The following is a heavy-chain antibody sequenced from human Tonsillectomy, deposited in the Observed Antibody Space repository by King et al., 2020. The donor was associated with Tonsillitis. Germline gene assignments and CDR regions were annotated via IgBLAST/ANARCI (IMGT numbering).Heavy chain of an antibody. CDR3: ARVSGITIFGVVTQYYMDV. V-gene: IGHV4-59*01. J-gene: IGHJ6*03. D-gene: IGHD3-3*01. CDR2: IYDSGRT. CDR1: GGSISSYY. Sequence: HVPLQESGPGLVKPSETLSLTCTVSGGSISSYYWTWVRQPPGKGLEWIGHIYDSGRTNYNPSLKSRVTISVDTSKNQFSLKLSSVTAADTAVYYCARVSGITIFGVVTQYYMDVWGKGTTVTVSS.